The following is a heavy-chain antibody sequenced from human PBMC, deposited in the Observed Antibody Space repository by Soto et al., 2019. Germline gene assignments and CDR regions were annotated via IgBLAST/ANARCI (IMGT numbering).Heavy chain of an antibody. V-gene: IGHV3-11*05. J-gene: IGHJ4*02. Sequence: QVQLVESGGGLVKPGGSLRLSCAASGFTFSDYYMSWIRQAPGKGLEGVSYITSSSSYTNYADSVRGRCTLSRDNAKNSLFLQMNSLRAEDTAVYYCARADHYDTSGYWKWGQGTLVTVSS. D-gene: IGHD3-22*01. CDR1: GFTFSDYY. CDR2: ITSSSSYT. CDR3: ARADHYDTSGYWK.